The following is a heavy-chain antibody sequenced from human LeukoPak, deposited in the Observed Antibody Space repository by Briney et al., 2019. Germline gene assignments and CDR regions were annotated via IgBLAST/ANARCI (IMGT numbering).Heavy chain of an antibody. CDR2: INHSGSS. V-gene: IGHV4-34*01. Sequence: SETLSLTCALSGGSITDYFYNWVRQPPGKGLEWIGEINHSGSSTYNPSLKSRVIISVDTSKNQFSLQLNSVTPEDTAVYYCARDHGSGWYSYLDDWGQGTLVTVSS. J-gene: IGHJ4*02. D-gene: IGHD6-19*01. CDR3: ARDHGSGWYSYLDD. CDR1: GGSITDYF.